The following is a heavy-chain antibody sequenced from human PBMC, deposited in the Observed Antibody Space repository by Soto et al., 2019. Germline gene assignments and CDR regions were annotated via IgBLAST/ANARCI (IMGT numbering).Heavy chain of an antibody. Sequence: QVQLQESGPGLVKPSQTLSLTCTVSGGSISSGGYYWTWIRQHPGKGLEWIGYNYYSGITYYNPSLQSRVTISLDTSKNQFSLKLSSVTAADTAVYYCARGSSIAGLSYGMDVWGQGTTVTVSS. J-gene: IGHJ6*02. CDR2: NYYSGIT. CDR3: ARGSSIAGLSYGMDV. CDR1: GGSISSGGYY. D-gene: IGHD6-6*01. V-gene: IGHV4-31*03.